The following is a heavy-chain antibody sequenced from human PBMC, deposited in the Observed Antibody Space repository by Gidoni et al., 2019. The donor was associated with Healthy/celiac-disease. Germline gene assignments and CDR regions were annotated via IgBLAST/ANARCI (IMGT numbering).Heavy chain of an antibody. CDR2: IYYSGST. Sequence: QLQLQESGPGLVKPSETLYLHCPVSGGSISSSSYYWGWIRQPPGKGLEWIGSIYYSGSTYDNPSLKSRVTISVDTSKNQFSLKLSSVTAADTAVYYCAGHGDSSGWFFVFDIWGQGTMVTVSS. CDR1: GGSISSSSYY. CDR3: AGHGDSSGWFFVFDI. V-gene: IGHV4-39*01. J-gene: IGHJ3*02. D-gene: IGHD6-19*01.